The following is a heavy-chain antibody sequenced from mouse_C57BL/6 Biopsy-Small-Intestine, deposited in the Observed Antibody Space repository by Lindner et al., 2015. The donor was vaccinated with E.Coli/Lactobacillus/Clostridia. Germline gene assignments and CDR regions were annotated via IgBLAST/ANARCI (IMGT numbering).Heavy chain of an antibody. J-gene: IGHJ2*01. Sequence: VQLQESGAELVRPGASVKLSCTASGFNIKDDYMHWVKQRPEQGLEWIGWIDPENGDTEYASKFQGKATITADTSSNTAYLQLSSLTSEDTAVYYCTTLLYYSKGDYWGQGTTLTVSS. V-gene: IGHV14-4*01. CDR3: TTLLYYSKGDY. D-gene: IGHD2-5*01. CDR2: IDPENGDT. CDR1: GFNIKDDY.